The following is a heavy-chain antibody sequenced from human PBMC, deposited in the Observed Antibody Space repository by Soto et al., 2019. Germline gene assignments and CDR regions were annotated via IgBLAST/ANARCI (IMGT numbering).Heavy chain of an antibody. CDR3: ARPPGGVYNF. D-gene: IGHD3-16*01. CDR2: ISSNGGST. Sequence: PGGSLRLSCAASGFTFSSYDMHWVRQAPGKGLEYVSAISSNGGSTYYANSVKGRFTISRDNSKNTLYLQMGSLRAEDMAVYYSARPPGGVYNFWGQGPLVTVS. V-gene: IGHV3-64*01. CDR1: GFTFSSYD. J-gene: IGHJ4*02.